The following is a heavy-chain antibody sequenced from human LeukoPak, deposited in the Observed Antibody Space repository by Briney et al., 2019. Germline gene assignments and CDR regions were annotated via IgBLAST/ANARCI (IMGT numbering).Heavy chain of an antibody. J-gene: IGHJ4*02. V-gene: IGHV3-30*03. CDR2: ISSDGGKK. Sequence: GGSLRLSCVVSGFTLSSHGMHWVRQAPDKGLEWVAVISSDGGKKSYADSVKGRFTISRDNSKNTLYLQMDSLRVEDTAIYYCARDRAWDYLDSWDQGPLVTVSS. CDR3: ARDRAWDYLDS. D-gene: IGHD1-26*01. CDR1: GFTLSSHG.